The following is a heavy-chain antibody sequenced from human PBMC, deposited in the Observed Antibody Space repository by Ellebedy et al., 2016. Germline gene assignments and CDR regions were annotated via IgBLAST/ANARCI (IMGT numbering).Heavy chain of an antibody. V-gene: IGHV3-21*01. CDR1: GFTFSVAG. CDR3: ARDGREWSRDC. Sequence: GGSLRLXCAASGFTFSVAGMTCVRQAPGKGLEWVATIVFSGTATYYSDSVKGRFIISRDNAKNSLFLQMNSLRVEDTAVYYCARDGREWSRDCWGQGSLVTVSS. D-gene: IGHD3-3*01. J-gene: IGHJ4*02. CDR2: IVFSGTAT.